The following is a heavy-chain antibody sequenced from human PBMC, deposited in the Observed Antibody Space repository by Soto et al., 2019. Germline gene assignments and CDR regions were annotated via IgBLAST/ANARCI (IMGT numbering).Heavy chain of an antibody. Sequence: SETLSLTCAVYGGFLSESYWTWIRQPPGKGLEWIGEINHVGGTNYNPSLKSRVTMSVDTSQNQFSLRLISVTAADTAMYFCVRISYQLPSSVLWLDPWGQGTPVTVSS. CDR2: INHVGGT. CDR1: GGFLSESY. CDR3: VRISYQLPSSVLWLDP. J-gene: IGHJ5*02. V-gene: IGHV4-34*01. D-gene: IGHD3-16*02.